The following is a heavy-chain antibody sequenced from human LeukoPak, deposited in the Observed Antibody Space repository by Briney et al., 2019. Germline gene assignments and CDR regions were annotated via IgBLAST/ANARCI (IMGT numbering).Heavy chain of an antibody. J-gene: IGHJ4*02. CDR1: GFTFSSYA. V-gene: IGHV3-23*01. Sequence: GGSLRLSCAASGFTFSSYAMSWVRQAPGKGLEWVSAISGSGGSTYYADSVKGRFTISRDNSKNTLYLQMNSLRAEDTAVYYCAKMERPGAYYDSSGYYYFDYWGQGTLVTVSS. D-gene: IGHD3-22*01. CDR3: AKMERPGAYYDSSGYYYFDY. CDR2: ISGSGGST.